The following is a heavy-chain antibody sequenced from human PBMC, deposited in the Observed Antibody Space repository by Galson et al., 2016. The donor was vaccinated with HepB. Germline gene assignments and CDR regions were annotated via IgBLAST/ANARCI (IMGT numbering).Heavy chain of an antibody. CDR1: RFTFSSYA. V-gene: IGHV3-23*01. CDR3: ARGWTHYGSGRYYPEYFQY. Sequence: SLRLSCAASRFTFSSYAMSWVRQAPGKGLEWVSSISGSGGSTYYADSVKGRFTISRDNYKNSLYLQMSSLRADDTAVYYCARGWTHYGSGRYYPEYFQYWGQGTPAIVSS. J-gene: IGHJ1*01. D-gene: IGHD3-10*01. CDR2: ISGSGGST.